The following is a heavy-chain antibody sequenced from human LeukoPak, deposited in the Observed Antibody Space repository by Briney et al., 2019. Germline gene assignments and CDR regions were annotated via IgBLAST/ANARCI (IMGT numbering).Heavy chain of an antibody. CDR2: INHSGST. J-gene: IGHJ5*02. Sequence: SETLSLTCAVYGGSFSGYYWSWIRQPPGKGLEWIGEINHSGSTNYNPSLKSRVTISVDTSKNQFSLKLSSVTAADTAVYYCARDLSQRSDCSGGSCYSFAWGQGTLVTVSS. CDR3: ARDLSQRSDCSGGSCYSFA. CDR1: GGSFSGYY. V-gene: IGHV4-34*01. D-gene: IGHD2-15*01.